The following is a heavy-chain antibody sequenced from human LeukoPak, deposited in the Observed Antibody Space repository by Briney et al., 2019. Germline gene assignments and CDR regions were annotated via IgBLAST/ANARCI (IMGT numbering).Heavy chain of an antibody. V-gene: IGHV4-59*08. CDR3: ARTLLGRLFDY. CDR2: IYYSGST. D-gene: IGHD2-8*02. Sequence: KPSETLSLTCTVSGVSINSYYWSWLRQPPGQGLEWIGYIYYSGSTNYNTSLKSRVTISLETSKNQFSLKMNSVTAADTAVYYCARTLLGRLFDYWGQGTLVTVSS. J-gene: IGHJ4*02. CDR1: GVSINSYY.